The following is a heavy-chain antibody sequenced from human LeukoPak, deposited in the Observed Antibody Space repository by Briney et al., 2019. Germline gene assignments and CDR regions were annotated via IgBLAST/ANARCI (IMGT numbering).Heavy chain of an antibody. CDR1: RYSISSGYQ. CDR2: IYHSGST. D-gene: IGHD2-2*01. V-gene: IGHV4-38-2*02. CDR3: ARQVVPAAIRN. Sequence: SETLSLTCTVSRYSISSGYQWGWIRQPPGKGLEWIGNIYHSGSTYYNPSLKSRLTISVDTSKNQFSLQLSSVTAADTAVYYCARQVVPAAIRNWGQGTLVTVSS. J-gene: IGHJ4*02.